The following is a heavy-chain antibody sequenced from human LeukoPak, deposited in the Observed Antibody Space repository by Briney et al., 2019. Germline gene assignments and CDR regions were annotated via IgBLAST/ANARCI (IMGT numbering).Heavy chain of an antibody. Sequence: GGSLRLSCAASGFTFSSYYMFWVRQAPGKGLAWVSTIKGDETSTKYADSVRGRFTVSRDSARNTLYLQLNSLRAEDTAIYYCAMGYRSAYSWDSWGQGTLVTVSS. CDR3: AMGYRSAYSWDS. V-gene: IGHV3-74*03. CDR2: IKGDETST. D-gene: IGHD5-18*01. CDR1: GFTFSSYY. J-gene: IGHJ4*02.